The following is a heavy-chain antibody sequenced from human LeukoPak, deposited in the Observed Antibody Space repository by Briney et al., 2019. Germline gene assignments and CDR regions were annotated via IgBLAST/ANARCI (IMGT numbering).Heavy chain of an antibody. CDR2: ISWNSGSI. Sequence: GGSLRLSCAASGFTFDDYAMHWVRQAPGKGLEWVSGISWNSGSIGYADYVKGRFTISRDNAKNSLYMQMNSLRAEDTALYYCAKDSSDAFDIWGQGTMVTVSS. V-gene: IGHV3-9*01. CDR3: AKDSSDAFDI. CDR1: GFTFDDYA. J-gene: IGHJ3*02.